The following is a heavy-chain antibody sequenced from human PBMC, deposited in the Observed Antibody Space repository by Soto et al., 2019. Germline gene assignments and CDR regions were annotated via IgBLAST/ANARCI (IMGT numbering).Heavy chain of an antibody. Sequence: GGSLRLSCAASGFTFSNAMSWVRQAPGKGLEWVSYISSSSSTIFYTDSVKGRFTVSRDNAKNSLYLQMNSLRAEDTAVYYCASELDWLLAFDYWGQGTLVTVSS. CDR1: GFTFSNA. CDR2: ISSSSSTI. V-gene: IGHV3-48*01. CDR3: ASELDWLLAFDY. D-gene: IGHD3-9*01. J-gene: IGHJ4*02.